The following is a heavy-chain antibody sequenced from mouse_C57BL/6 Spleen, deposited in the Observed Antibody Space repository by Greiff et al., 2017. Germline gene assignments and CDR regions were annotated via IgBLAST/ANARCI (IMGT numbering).Heavy chain of an antibody. J-gene: IGHJ2*01. CDR3: ARGGPLTGTGEY. CDR1: GYTFTSYW. D-gene: IGHD4-1*01. CDR2: INPSTGGT. V-gene: IGHV1-53*01. Sequence: QVQLQQSGTELVKPGASVTLSCKASGYTFTSYWMHWVKQRPVQGLEWIGNINPSTGGTTYNEKFKSKATLTVDKSSSTAYMQLSSLTSEDSAVYYWARGGPLTGTGEYWGQGTTLTVSS.